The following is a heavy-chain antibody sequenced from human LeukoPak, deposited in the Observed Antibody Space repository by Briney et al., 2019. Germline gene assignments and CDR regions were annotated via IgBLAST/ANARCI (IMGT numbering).Heavy chain of an antibody. D-gene: IGHD1-1*01. CDR2: ISAHSDNT. V-gene: IGHV1-18*01. CDR1: GYTFSTDG. J-gene: IGHJ4*02. CDR3: ARDLSSGGWTLEFDY. Sequence: ASVKVSCKTSGYTFSTDGITWVRQAPGQGFQWMGWISAHSDNTNYAENFQGRISLTTDTSATTAYMELRSLTSDDTAVYYCARDLSSGGWTLEFDYWGQGSLVTVAS.